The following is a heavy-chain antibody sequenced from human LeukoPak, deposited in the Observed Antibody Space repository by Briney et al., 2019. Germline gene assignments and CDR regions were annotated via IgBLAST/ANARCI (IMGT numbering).Heavy chain of an antibody. CDR2: ISGSGGST. CDR1: GFTFSSYA. V-gene: IGHV3-23*01. CDR3: AKGGGPGVYDFWSGYPGDAFDI. Sequence: PGGSLRLSCAASGFTFSSYAMSWVRQAPGKGLEWVSAISGSGGSTYYADSVKGRFTISRDNSKNTLYLQMNSLIAEDTAVYYCAKGGGPGVYDFWSGYPGDAFDIWGQGTMVTVSS. D-gene: IGHD3-3*01. J-gene: IGHJ3*02.